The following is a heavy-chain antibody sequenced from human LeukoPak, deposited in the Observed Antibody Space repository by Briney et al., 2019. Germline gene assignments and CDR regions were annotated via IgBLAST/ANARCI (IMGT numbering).Heavy chain of an antibody. CDR2: TSYDGSNK. V-gene: IGHV3-30-3*02. Sequence: PGRSRSLSCAASGFTFSSYAMHWVRQAPGKGLEWVAVTSYDGSNKYYADSVKGRFTISRDNSKNALYLQMNSLRAEDTAVYYCAKILHPSVAGIPPPYFDYWGQGTLVTVSS. CDR1: GFTFSSYA. CDR3: AKILHPSVAGIPPPYFDY. D-gene: IGHD6-19*01. J-gene: IGHJ4*02.